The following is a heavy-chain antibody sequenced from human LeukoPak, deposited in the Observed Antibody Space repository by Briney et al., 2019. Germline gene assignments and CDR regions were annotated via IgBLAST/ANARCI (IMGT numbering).Heavy chain of an antibody. CDR3: ARWNNGGDY. V-gene: IGHV4-59*01. CDR1: GGSIGIYY. Sequence: SETLSLTCTVSGGSIGIYYLSWIRQTPEKGLEWIGYFHYSGGTNYNPSLKSRVTISVDTSKDQFSLNLSSVAAADTAVYYCARWNNGGDYWGQGTLVTVSS. D-gene: IGHD1/OR15-1a*01. J-gene: IGHJ4*02. CDR2: FHYSGGT.